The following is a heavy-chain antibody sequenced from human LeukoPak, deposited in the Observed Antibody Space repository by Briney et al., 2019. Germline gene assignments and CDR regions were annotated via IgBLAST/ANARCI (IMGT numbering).Heavy chain of an antibody. D-gene: IGHD2-15*01. CDR2: IYSGGST. V-gene: IGHV3-53*01. CDR3: ARDGYCSGGSCYNYYCYGMDV. CDR1: GFTVSSNY. J-gene: IGHJ6*02. Sequence: GGSLRLSCAASGFTVSSNYMSWVRQAPGKGLEWVSVIYSGGSTYYADSVKGRFTISRDNSRNTLYLQMNSLGAEDTAVYYCARDGYCSGGSCYNYYCYGMDVWGQGTTVTVSS.